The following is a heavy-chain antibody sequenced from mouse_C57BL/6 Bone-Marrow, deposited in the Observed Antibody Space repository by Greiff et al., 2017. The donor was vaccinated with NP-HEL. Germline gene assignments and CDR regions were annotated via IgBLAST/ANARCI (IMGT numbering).Heavy chain of an antibody. CDR2: ISSGGDYI. J-gene: IGHJ3*01. Sequence: EVKLVESGEGLVKPGGSLKLSCAASGFTFSSYAMSWVRQTPEKRLEWVAYISSGGDYIYYADTVKGRFTISRDNARNTLYLQMSSLKSEDTAMYYCTRDAGFFFAYWGQGTLVTVSA. CDR3: TRDAGFFFAY. CDR1: GFTFSSYA. V-gene: IGHV5-9-1*02.